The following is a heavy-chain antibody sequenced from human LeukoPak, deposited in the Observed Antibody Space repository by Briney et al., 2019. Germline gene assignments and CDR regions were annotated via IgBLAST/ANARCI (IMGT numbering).Heavy chain of an antibody. D-gene: IGHD2-21*02. CDR3: ARATTALTV. J-gene: IGHJ4*02. Sequence: GGSLRLSCVASGFTFSYYTMTWVRQAPGKGLQWVSSISSSSRHTYYAESVKGRFNISRDNANNSLYLQMNSLRADDTAVYYCARATTALTVWGQGTLVTVSS. CDR1: GFTFSYYT. CDR2: ISSSSRHT. V-gene: IGHV3-21*01.